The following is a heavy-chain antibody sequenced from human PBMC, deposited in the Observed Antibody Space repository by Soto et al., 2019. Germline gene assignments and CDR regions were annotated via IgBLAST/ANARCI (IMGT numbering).Heavy chain of an antibody. CDR3: AKDGSQTISASYLSS. CDR1: GFIFSDYG. Sequence: QVQLVESGGGVVRPGRSLGLSCSASGFIFSDYGMHWVRQAPGEGMGWVAVILFDGNKKYYAVSVKGRFTISRDNSKNTLYLQMNSLRAEDTAVYYCAKDGSQTISASYLSSWGQGSLVTVSS. V-gene: IGHV3-30*18. D-gene: IGHD1-26*01. CDR2: ILFDGNKK. J-gene: IGHJ5*02.